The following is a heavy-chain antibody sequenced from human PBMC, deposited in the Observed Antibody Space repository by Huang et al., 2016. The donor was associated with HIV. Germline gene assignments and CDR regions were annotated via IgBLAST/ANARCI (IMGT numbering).Heavy chain of an antibody. CDR2: VKSRSYGGTT. CDR1: GFTFVDYA. J-gene: IGHJ4*02. V-gene: IGHV3-49*05. D-gene: IGHD6-19*01. CDR3: TRGPGGSGWYFDY. Sequence: EVQLVESGGGLVKPGRSLRLSCTASGFTFVDYAMSWFRQAPGKGLEWVGFVKSRSYGGTTDYAASVKGRFTISRDDSKSIAYLQMNSLKTEDSAVYYCTRGPGGSGWYFDYWGQGTLVTVSS.